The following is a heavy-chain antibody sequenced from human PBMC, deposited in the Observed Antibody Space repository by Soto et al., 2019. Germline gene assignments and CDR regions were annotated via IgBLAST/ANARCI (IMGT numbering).Heavy chain of an antibody. Sequence: QVQLQESGPGLVKPSGTLSLTCAVSGGSISSSNWWSWVRQPPGKGLEWIGEIYHSGSTNYNPSLKSRATIXXDXSXIQCSLKLSSVTAADTAVYYCARHGTYGIAAAAADYWGQGTLVTVSS. CDR3: ARHGTYGIAAAAADY. V-gene: IGHV4-4*02. CDR1: GGSISSSNW. D-gene: IGHD6-13*01. CDR2: IYHSGST. J-gene: IGHJ4*02.